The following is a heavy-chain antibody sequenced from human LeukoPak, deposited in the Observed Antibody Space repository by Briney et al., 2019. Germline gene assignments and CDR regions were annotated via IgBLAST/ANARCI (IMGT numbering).Heavy chain of an antibody. D-gene: IGHD3-22*01. V-gene: IGHV4-39*07. CDR2: IYTSGST. Sequence: SETLSLTCTVSGGSITTSNNFWGWIRQPPEKGLEWIGRIYTSGSTNYNPSLKSRVTISVDTSKNQFSLKLSSVTAADTAVYYCARDGQTVVYYDSSGYFFYWYFDLWGRGTLVTVSS. J-gene: IGHJ2*01. CDR3: ARDGQTVVYYDSSGYFFYWYFDL. CDR1: GGSITTSNNF.